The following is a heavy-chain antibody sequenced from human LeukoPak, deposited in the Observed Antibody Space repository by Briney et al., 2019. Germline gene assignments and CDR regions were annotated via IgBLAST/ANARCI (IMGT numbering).Heavy chain of an antibody. CDR1: DGSISSYY. CDR2: IYPSGST. V-gene: IGHV4-4*07. D-gene: IGHD6-13*01. J-gene: IGHJ6*02. CDR3: ARTSTSSWSYAMDV. Sequence: SETLSLTCTVSDGSISSYYWSWMRQPAGKGLEWIGRIYPSGSTNYNPSLKSRVTRSVDTSKNQFSLKLSSVTAADTAVYYGARTSTSSWSYAMDVWGQGTTVTVSS.